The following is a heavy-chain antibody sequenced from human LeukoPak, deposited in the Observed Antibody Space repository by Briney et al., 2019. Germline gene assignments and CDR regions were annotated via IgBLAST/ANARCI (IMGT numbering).Heavy chain of an antibody. CDR3: ARVGPYDSSGYRGYYYYYGMDV. CDR2: IYYSGST. CDR1: GGSISSYY. V-gene: IGHV4-59*01. Sequence: PSETLSLTCTVSGGSISSYYWSWIRQPPGKGLEWIGYIYYSGSTNYNPSLKSRVTISVDTSKNQFSLKLSSVTAADTAVYYCARVGPYDSSGYRGYYYYYGMDVWGQGTTVTVSS. D-gene: IGHD3-22*01. J-gene: IGHJ6*02.